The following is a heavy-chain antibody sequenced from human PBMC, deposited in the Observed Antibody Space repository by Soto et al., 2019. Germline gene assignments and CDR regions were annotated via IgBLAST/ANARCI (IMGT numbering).Heavy chain of an antibody. Sequence: EVQLVESGGGLVKPGGSLRLSCAASGFTFSSYSMNWVRQAPGKGLEWVSSISSSSSYIYYADSVKGRFTISRDNAKNSLYLQMNSLRAEDTAVYYCAREGCSGGSCYYYYYGMDVWGQGTTVTVSS. CDR1: GFTFSSYS. J-gene: IGHJ6*02. V-gene: IGHV3-21*01. D-gene: IGHD2-15*01. CDR3: AREGCSGGSCYYYYYGMDV. CDR2: ISSSSSYI.